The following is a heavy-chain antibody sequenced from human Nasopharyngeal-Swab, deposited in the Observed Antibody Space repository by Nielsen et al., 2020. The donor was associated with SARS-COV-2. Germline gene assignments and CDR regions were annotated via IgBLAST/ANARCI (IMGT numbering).Heavy chain of an antibody. J-gene: IGHJ3*02. CDR1: GFTFSSYS. Sequence: GESLKISCAASGFTFSSYSMNWVRQAPGKGLESVSYISSSSSTIYYADSVKGRFTISRDNSKNTLYLEMNSLRTDDTAVYYCTKNLRSEYLHDAFDIWGQGTMVTVSS. CDR2: ISSSSSTI. CDR3: TKNLRSEYLHDAFDI. D-gene: IGHD3-3*01. V-gene: IGHV3-48*04.